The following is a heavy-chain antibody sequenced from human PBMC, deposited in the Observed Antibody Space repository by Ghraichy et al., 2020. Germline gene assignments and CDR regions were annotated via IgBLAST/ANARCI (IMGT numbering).Heavy chain of an antibody. CDR3: ARDFYKWQIRHFDN. D-gene: IGHD1-20*01. CDR1: GYTFTNYA. Sequence: ASVKVSCKTSGYTFTNYAINLVRQAPGQGLEWMGWFSPNNGDTRFAHSFQGRLTMTTDTSTTTAYMELKNLKVDDTAVYYCARDFYKWQIRHFDNWGQGTLVTV. CDR2: FSPNNGDT. J-gene: IGHJ4*02. V-gene: IGHV1-18*04.